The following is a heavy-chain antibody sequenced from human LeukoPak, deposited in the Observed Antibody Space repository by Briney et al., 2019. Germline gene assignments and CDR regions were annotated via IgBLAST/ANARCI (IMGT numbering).Heavy chain of an antibody. CDR1: GYGFTSYY. V-gene: IGHV1-46*01. Sequence: GASVKVSCKASGYGFTSYYIHWVRQAPGQGLESMGIINPGGGSTSYAQKFQDRVTMTRDTSTSTVYMELNSLRSEDTAVYYCAKDLRWDHPGLDPWGQGTLVIVSS. J-gene: IGHJ5*02. CDR3: AKDLRWDHPGLDP. CDR2: INPGGGST. D-gene: IGHD4-23*01.